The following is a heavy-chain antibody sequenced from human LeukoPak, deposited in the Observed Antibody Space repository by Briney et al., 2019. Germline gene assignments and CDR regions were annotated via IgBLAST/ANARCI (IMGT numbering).Heavy chain of an antibody. CDR2: VYSGGST. J-gene: IGHJ4*02. V-gene: IGHV3-53*01. D-gene: IGHD2-2*01. CDR3: ATTYCSSTSCYPYYFDY. Sequence: PGGSLRLSCAASGFAVSSNYMSWVRQSPVKGLEWVSVVYSGGSTYYADSVKGRFTISRDNSKNTLYLQMNSLRAEDTALYYCATTYCSSTSCYPYYFDYWGQGTLVTVSS. CDR1: GFAVSSNY.